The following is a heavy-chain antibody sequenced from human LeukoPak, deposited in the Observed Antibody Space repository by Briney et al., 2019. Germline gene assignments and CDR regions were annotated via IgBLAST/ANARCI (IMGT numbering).Heavy chain of an antibody. CDR3: ARDIVGATGPFDI. V-gene: IGHV1-69*05. J-gene: IGHJ3*02. CDR1: GGTFTSYA. CDR2: IIAIFGTA. D-gene: IGHD1-26*01. Sequence: SVKVSCKASGGTFTSYAMSWVRQAPGQGLEWMGGIIAIFGTAKYAQKFQGRVTITTDESTSTAYMELSSLRSEDTAVYYCARDIVGATGPFDIWGQGTMVTVSS.